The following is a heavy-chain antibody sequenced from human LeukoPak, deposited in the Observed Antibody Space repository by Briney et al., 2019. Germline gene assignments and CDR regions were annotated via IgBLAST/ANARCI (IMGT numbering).Heavy chain of an antibody. D-gene: IGHD6-13*01. CDR3: ARARLSSWCDY. J-gene: IGHJ4*02. Sequence: ASVKVSCKASGGTFSSYAISWVRQAPGQGLEWMGWISAYNGNTNYAQKLQGRVTMTTDTSTSTAYMELRSLRSDDTAVYYCARARLSSWCDYWGQGTLVTVSS. CDR2: ISAYNGNT. V-gene: IGHV1-18*01. CDR1: GGTFSSYA.